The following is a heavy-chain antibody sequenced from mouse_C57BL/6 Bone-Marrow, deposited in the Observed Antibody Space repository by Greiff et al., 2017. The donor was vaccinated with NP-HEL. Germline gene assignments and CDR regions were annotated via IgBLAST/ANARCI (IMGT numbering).Heavy chain of an antibody. J-gene: IGHJ3*01. CDR2: INPYNGGT. D-gene: IGHD1-1*01. Sequence: EVQLQQSGPVLVKPGASVKMSCKASGYTFTDYYMNWVKQSHGKSLEWIGVINPYNGGTSYNQKFKGKATLTVDKSSSTAYMELNSLTSEDSAVYYCARGGLYGSSLAYWGQGTLVTVSA. CDR3: ARGGLYGSSLAY. V-gene: IGHV1-19*01. CDR1: GYTFTDYY.